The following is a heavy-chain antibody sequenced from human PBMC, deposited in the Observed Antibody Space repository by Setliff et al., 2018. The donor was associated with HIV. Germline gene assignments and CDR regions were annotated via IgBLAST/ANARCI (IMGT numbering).Heavy chain of an antibody. D-gene: IGHD3-22*01. CDR3: ARSRTSSGYYGVTGYGMDV. CDR1: GPSINIHY. J-gene: IGHJ6*02. CDR2: IYYSGST. Sequence: PSETLSLTCTVSGPSINIHYWSWIRQPPGKGLEWIGYIYYSGSTNYNPSLKSRVTISVATSKNQFSLKLNSVTTADTAVYYCARSRTSSGYYGVTGYGMDVWGQGTTVTVSS. V-gene: IGHV4-59*11.